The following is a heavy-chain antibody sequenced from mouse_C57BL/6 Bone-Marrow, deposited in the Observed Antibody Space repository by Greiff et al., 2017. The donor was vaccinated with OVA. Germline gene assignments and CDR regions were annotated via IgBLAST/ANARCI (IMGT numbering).Heavy chain of an antibody. D-gene: IGHD2-1*01. CDR3: ARGALLWYYFDY. J-gene: IGHJ2*01. CDR2: IYPSDSET. V-gene: IGHV1-61*01. CDR1: GYTFTSYW. Sequence: QVQLQQPGAELVRPGSSVKLSCKASGYTFTSYWMDWVKQRPGQGLEWIGNIYPSDSETHYNQKFKDKATLTVDKSSSTACMQLSSLTSEDSAVYYCARGALLWYYFDYWGQGTTLTVSS.